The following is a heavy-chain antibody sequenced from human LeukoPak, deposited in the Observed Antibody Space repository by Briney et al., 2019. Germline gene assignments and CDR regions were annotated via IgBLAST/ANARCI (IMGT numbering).Heavy chain of an antibody. CDR1: GFTFSSYA. CDR3: ARDLGTDYDSSGYIPFDY. Sequence: PGRSLRLSCAASGFTFSSYAMHWVRQAPGKGLEWVAVISYDGSNKYYADSVKGRFTISRDNSKNTLYLQMNSLRAEDTAVYYCARDLGTDYDSSGYIPFDYWGQGTLVTVSS. D-gene: IGHD3-22*01. CDR2: ISYDGSNK. V-gene: IGHV3-30-3*01. J-gene: IGHJ4*02.